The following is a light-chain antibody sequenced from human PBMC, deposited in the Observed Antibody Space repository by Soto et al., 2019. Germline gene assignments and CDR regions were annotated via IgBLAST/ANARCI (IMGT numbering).Light chain of an antibody. CDR2: GAS. V-gene: IGKV3-20*01. Sequence: EIVLTQSPGTLSLSPGERATLSCRASQSVSSTYLAWYQQKPGQAPRLLIYGASNRATGIPDRFSGSGSGTDFSLTSSRLEPEDFAVYYCQQYGGSRWTFGQGTRVDI. J-gene: IGKJ1*01. CDR1: QSVSSTY. CDR3: QQYGGSRWT.